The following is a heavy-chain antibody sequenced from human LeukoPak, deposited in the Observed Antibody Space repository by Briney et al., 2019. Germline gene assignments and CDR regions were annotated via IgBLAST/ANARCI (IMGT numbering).Heavy chain of an antibody. CDR2: ISSSGSTI. CDR3: AKSHCTNGVCPNWFDP. J-gene: IGHJ5*02. V-gene: IGHV3-48*03. D-gene: IGHD2-8*01. CDR1: GLTFSSYE. Sequence: GGSLRLSCAASGLTFSSYEMNWVRQAPGKGLEWVSYISSSGSTIYYADSVKGRFTISRDNAKNSLYLQMNSLRAEDTAVYYCAKSHCTNGVCPNWFDPWGQGTLVTVSS.